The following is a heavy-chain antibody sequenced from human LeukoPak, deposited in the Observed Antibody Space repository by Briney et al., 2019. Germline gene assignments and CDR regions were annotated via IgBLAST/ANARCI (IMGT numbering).Heavy chain of an antibody. CDR3: AREGVRGSGSYYNVKDY. J-gene: IGHJ4*02. D-gene: IGHD3-10*01. Sequence: GESLRLSCSVSGFTFSSYAVSWVRQAPGKGLEWVSSISASGAGTYYADSVKGRFTISRDNSKNTLYLQMNSLRAEDTAVYYCAREGVRGSGSYYNVKDYWGQGSPVTVSS. CDR1: GFTFSSYA. CDR2: ISASGAGT. V-gene: IGHV3-23*01.